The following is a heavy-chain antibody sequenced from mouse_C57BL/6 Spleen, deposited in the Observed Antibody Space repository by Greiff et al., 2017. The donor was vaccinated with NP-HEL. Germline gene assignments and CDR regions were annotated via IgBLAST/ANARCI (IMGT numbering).Heavy chain of an antibody. D-gene: IGHD2-1*01. CDR1: GFSFNTYA. CDR2: IRSKSNNYAT. V-gene: IGHV10-1*01. Sequence: EVQLQQSGGGLVQPKGSLKLSCAASGFSFNTYAMNWVRQAPGKGLEWVARIRSKSNNYATYYADSVKDRFTISRDDSESMLYLQMNNLKTEDTAMYYCVRPLFYGSGAMDYWGQGTSVTVSS. J-gene: IGHJ4*01. CDR3: VRPLFYGSGAMDY.